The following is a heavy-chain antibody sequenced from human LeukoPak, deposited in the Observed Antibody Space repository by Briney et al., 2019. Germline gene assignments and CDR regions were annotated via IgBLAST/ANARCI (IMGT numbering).Heavy chain of an antibody. D-gene: IGHD1-14*01. CDR1: GSSISSGYY. CDR3: ARDLRPGRYYYYMDV. Sequence: PSETLSLTCTVSGSSISSGYYWGWIRQPPGKGLEWIGIIYHSGSTYYNPSLKSRVTISVDTSKNQFSLKLSSVTAADTAVYYCARDLRPGRYYYYMDVWGXXXXXTVXS. CDR2: IYHSGST. V-gene: IGHV4-38-2*02. J-gene: IGHJ6*03.